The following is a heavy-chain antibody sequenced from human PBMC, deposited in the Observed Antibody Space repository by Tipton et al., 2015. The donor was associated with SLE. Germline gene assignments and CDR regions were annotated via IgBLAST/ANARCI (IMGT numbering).Heavy chain of an antibody. CDR3: ARTGSRRPFDY. V-gene: IGHV4-59*01. CDR1: GGSIRSYY. Sequence: TLSLTCTVSGGSIRSYYWSWIRQPPGKGLEWIGYIYYSGSTNYNPSLKSRVTISVDTSKNQFSLKLSSVTAADTAVYYCARTGSRRPFDYWGQGTLVTVSS. J-gene: IGHJ4*02. CDR2: IYYSGST. D-gene: IGHD3-10*01.